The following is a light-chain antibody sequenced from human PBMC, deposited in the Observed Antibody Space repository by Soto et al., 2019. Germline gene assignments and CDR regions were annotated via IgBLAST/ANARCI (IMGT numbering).Light chain of an antibody. CDR2: DAS. Sequence: EIVLTQSPTTLSLSPGERATLSCRASQSVSSYFAWYQQKPGQAPRLLIYDASTRAAGIPARFSGSGSGTDFTLTISSLEPEDFAVYYCQQRSDWPLTFGGGTKGDIK. V-gene: IGKV3-11*01. CDR1: QSVSSY. CDR3: QQRSDWPLT. J-gene: IGKJ4*01.